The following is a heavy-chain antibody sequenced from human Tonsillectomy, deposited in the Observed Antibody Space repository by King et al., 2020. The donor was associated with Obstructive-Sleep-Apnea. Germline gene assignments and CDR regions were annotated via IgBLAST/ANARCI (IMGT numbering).Heavy chain of an antibody. V-gene: IGHV4-39*07. Sequence: LQLQESGPGLVKPSETLSLTCTVSGGSISSSSYYWDWIRLPPGKGLEWIGSISSSWNTYYNPSLKSRVTISVATSKNQFSLKLSSVTAADPAVYYCGAAPVPNGYYTPIYGLDVWGQGTTVTVSS. D-gene: IGHD3-3*01. CDR2: ISSSWNT. CDR3: GAAPVPNGYYTPIYGLDV. J-gene: IGHJ6*02. CDR1: GGSISSSSYY.